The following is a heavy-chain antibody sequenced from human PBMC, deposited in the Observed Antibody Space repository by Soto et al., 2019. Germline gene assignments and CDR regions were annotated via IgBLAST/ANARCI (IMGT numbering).Heavy chain of an antibody. V-gene: IGHV4-59*01. CDR2: ISYSGST. CDR3: AREGVSRTRIFDGMDV. CDR1: GGSISSYC. D-gene: IGHD2-15*01. Sequence: SETLSLTCTVSGGSISSYCWNWIRKPPGKGLEWIGYISYSGSTNYNPSLKSRVTISVDTSKKQFSLKLSSVTAADTAVYYCAREGVSRTRIFDGMDVWGQGTTVTVSS. J-gene: IGHJ6*02.